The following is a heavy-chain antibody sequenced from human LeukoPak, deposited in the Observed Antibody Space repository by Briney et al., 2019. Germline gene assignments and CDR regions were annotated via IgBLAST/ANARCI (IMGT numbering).Heavy chain of an antibody. J-gene: IGHJ5*02. CDR2: INHSGST. D-gene: IGHD3-22*01. CDR3: ATETGASSGYYSNWFDP. V-gene: IGHV4-34*01. Sequence: PSETLSLTCAVYGGSFSGYYWSWIRQPPGKGLEWIGEINHSGSTNYNPSLKSRVTISVDTSKNQFSLKLSSVTAADTAVYYCATETGASSGYYSNWFDPWGQGTLVTVSS. CDR1: GGSFSGYY.